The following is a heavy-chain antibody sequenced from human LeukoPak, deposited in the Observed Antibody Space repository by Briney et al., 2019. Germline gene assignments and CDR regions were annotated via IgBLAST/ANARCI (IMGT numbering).Heavy chain of an antibody. V-gene: IGHV3-21*01. CDR3: ARGGLASYYYYMDV. CDR1: GFTFDDYA. D-gene: IGHD1-26*01. Sequence: GGSLRLSCAASGFTFDDYAMHWVRQAPGKGLEWVSSISSSSSYIYYADSVKGRFTISRDNAKNSLYLQMNSLRAEDTAVYYCARGGLASYYYYMDVWGKGTTVTVSS. CDR2: ISSSSSYI. J-gene: IGHJ6*03.